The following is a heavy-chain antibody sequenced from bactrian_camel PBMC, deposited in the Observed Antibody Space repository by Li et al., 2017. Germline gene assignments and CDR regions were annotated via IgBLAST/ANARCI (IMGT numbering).Heavy chain of an antibody. J-gene: IGHJ4*01. Sequence: HVQLVESGGGSVQAGGSLRLSCAASGGITVNRCMGWFRQAPGKEREGVGCITSDGTTTYADSVKGRFTISKDSVKNTLYLQMNSLEPEDTAMYYCAAALWGRSCCTAGYTWANFWGQGTQVTVS. CDR3: AAALWGRSCCTAGYTWANF. CDR1: GGITVNRC. D-gene: IGHD6*01. V-gene: IGHV3S53*01. CDR2: ITSDGTT.